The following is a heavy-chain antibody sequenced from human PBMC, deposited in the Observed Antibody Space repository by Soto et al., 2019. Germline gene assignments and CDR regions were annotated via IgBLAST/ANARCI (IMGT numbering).Heavy chain of an antibody. D-gene: IGHD1-1*01. CDR3: AKSIVPVAYNSETSYYGMDV. J-gene: IGHJ6*02. Sequence: HPGGSLRLSCAASGFTFVNYAMNWVRQAPGKGLEWVSTISGSGGSTYSADSVKGRLTSSRDNSKNTLYLQMNSLRAEDTALYYCAKSIVPVAYNSETSYYGMDVWGQGTTVTVSS. V-gene: IGHV3-23*01. CDR2: ISGSGGST. CDR1: GFTFVNYA.